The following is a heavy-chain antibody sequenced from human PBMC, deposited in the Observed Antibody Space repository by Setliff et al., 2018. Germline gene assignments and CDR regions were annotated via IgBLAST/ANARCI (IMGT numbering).Heavy chain of an antibody. V-gene: IGHV1-46*01. J-gene: IGHJ4*02. CDR2: INTGGGSA. Sequence: ASVKVSCKASRYIFTSYYMYWVRQAPGQGLEWMGTINTGGGSASIVDQFQGRVTMTRDTSTSTVYMEVNSLRSDDTAVYFCARGGVAAAGKKGVFEHWGQGTLVTVSS. CDR1: RYIFTSYY. D-gene: IGHD6-13*01. CDR3: ARGGVAAAGKKGVFEH.